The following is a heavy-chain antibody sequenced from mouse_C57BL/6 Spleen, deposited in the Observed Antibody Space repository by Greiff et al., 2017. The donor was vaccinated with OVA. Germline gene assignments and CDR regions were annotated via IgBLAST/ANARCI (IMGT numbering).Heavy chain of an antibody. D-gene: IGHD1-1*01. Sequence: QVTLKVSGPGILQPSQTLSLTCSFSGFSLSTFGMGVGWLRQPSGKGLDWLAHIWWDDDKYYNPALKSRLTISKDTSKNQVYHKSANVNTEDTATYDCARKSYYGSSYAHWYFDVWGTGTTVTVSS. CDR1: GFSLSTFGMG. CDR3: ARKSYYGSSYAHWYFDV. J-gene: IGHJ1*03. V-gene: IGHV8-8*01. CDR2: IWWDDDK.